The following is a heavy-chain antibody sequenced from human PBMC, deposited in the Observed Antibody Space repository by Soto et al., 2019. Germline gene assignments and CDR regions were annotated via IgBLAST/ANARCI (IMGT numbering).Heavy chain of an antibody. D-gene: IGHD1-26*01. CDR3: AKGGAIVAAGTRVYLYNAMDV. CDR1: GYTFTGYY. CDR2: IIPNSADT. J-gene: IGHJ6*02. Sequence: ASVKVSCKASGYTFTGYYVHWVRQAPGQGLEWMGWIIPNSADTYLAQRFQGRVTMNRDTSIGTAYMELRGLTSDDTAEYYCAKGGAIVAAGTRVYLYNAMDVWGQGTTVTVSS. V-gene: IGHV1-2*02.